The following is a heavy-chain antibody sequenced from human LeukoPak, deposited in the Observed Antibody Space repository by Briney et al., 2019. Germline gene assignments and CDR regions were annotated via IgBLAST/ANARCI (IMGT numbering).Heavy chain of an antibody. J-gene: IGHJ4*02. CDR2: ISGSGGST. D-gene: IGHD3-16*01. CDR3: AKGYYDYVWGSYYFDY. V-gene: IGHV3-23*01. CDR1: GFTFSSCA. Sequence: QPGGSLRLSCAASGFTFSSCAMSWVRQAPGKGLEWVSAISGSGGSTYYADSVKGRFTISRDNSKNTLYLQMNSLRAEDTAVYYCAKGYYDYVWGSYYFDYWGQGILVTVSS.